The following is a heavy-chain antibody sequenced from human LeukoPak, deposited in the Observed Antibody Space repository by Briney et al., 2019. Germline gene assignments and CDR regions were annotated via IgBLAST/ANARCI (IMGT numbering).Heavy chain of an antibody. CDR3: ARDPSPGIATH. V-gene: IGHV4-61*02. CDR1: GGSISSSSYY. D-gene: IGHD6-13*01. CDR2: IYTSGST. J-gene: IGHJ4*02. Sequence: PSETLSLTCTVSGGSISSSSYYWSWIRQPAGKGLEWIGRIYTSGSTNYNPSLKSRVTISVDTSKNQFSLKLSSVTAADTAVYYCARDPSPGIATHWGQGTLVTVSS.